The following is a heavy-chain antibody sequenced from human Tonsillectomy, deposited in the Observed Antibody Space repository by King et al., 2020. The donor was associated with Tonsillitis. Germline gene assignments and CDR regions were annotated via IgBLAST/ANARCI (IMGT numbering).Heavy chain of an antibody. CDR2: SRNKAKTYTT. D-gene: IGHD2-15*01. V-gene: IGHV3-72*01. CDR1: GFTFSDHY. J-gene: IGHJ2*01. Sequence: VQLVESGGGLVQPGGSLRLSCAASGFTFSDHYMDWVRQAPGKGLEWVGRSRNKAKTYTTEYAASVKGRFTISRDDSKDALYLQMNSLKTEDTAVYFCARVVAGDRSRHFHLWGRGTLVSVSS. CDR3: ARVVAGDRSRHFHL.